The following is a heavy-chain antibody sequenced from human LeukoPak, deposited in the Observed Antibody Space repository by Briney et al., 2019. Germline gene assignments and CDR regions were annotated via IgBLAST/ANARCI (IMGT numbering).Heavy chain of an antibody. J-gene: IGHJ4*02. CDR3: ATRRSTVWWLIDY. CDR1: GGSISSGDYY. Sequence: SQTLSLTCTVSGGSISSGDYYWSRIRQPPGKGLEWIGYIYYSGSTYYNPSLKSRVTTSVDTSKNQFSLKLSSVTAADTAVYYCATRRSTVWWLIDYWGQGTLVTVSS. D-gene: IGHD5-12*01. CDR2: IYYSGST. V-gene: IGHV4-30-4*08.